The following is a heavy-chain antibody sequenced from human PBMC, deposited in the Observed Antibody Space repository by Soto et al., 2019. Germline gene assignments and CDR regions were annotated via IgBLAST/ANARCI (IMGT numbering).Heavy chain of an antibody. CDR2: ISSSSSYI. J-gene: IGHJ6*03. CDR3: ARVGGYYYYYMDV. CDR1: GFTFSSYS. V-gene: IGHV3-21*01. Sequence: EVQLVESGGGLVKPGGSLRLSCAASGFTFSSYSMNWVRQAPGKGLEWVSSISSSSSYIYYADSVKGRFTISRDNAKNSLYLQMSILRAEDKAVYYCARVGGYYYYYMDVWGKGTTVTVSS. D-gene: IGHD2-15*01.